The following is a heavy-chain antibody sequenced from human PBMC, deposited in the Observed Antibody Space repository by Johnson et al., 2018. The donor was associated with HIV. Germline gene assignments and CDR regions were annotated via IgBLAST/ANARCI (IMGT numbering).Heavy chain of an antibody. D-gene: IGHD3-16*01. J-gene: IGHJ3*02. CDR3: AREATYYDYVWGSYAFDI. CDR2: ISYDGSNK. V-gene: IGHV3-30*14. CDR1: GFTFSSSA. Sequence: VQLVESGGGLIQPGGSLRLSCAASGFTFSSSAMHWVRQAPGKGLEWVAVISYDGSNKYYADSVKGRFTISRDNSKNTLYLQMNSLRAEDTAVYYCAREATYYDYVWGSYAFDIWGQGTMVTVSS.